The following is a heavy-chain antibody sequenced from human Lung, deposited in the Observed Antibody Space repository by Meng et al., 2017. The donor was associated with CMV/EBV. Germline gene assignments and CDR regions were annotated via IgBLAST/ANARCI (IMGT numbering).Heavy chain of an antibody. V-gene: IGHV1-69*05. J-gene: IGHJ6*02. CDR3: ARFVYRPPHYYYGMDV. CDR2: IIPIFGTA. CDR1: GGTFSSYA. Sequence: SVKVSCKASGGTFSSYAISWVRQAPGQGLEWMGGIIPIFGTANYAQKFQGRVTITTDESTSTAYMELSSLRSEDTAVYYCARFVYRPPHYYYGMDVWGQGTTVTVSS. D-gene: IGHD3-16*01.